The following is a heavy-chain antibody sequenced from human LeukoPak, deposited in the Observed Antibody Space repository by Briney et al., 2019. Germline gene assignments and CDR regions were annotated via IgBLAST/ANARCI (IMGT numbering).Heavy chain of an antibody. Sequence: QTGGSLRLSCAASGFTFSSYAMSWVRQAPGKGLEWVSAISGSGGSTYYADSVKGRFTISRDNSKNTLYLQMNSLRAEDTAVYYCAKDRAPDYGGNSYYFDYWGQGTLVTVSS. V-gene: IGHV3-23*01. J-gene: IGHJ4*02. D-gene: IGHD4-23*01. CDR3: AKDRAPDYGGNSYYFDY. CDR2: ISGSGGST. CDR1: GFTFSSYA.